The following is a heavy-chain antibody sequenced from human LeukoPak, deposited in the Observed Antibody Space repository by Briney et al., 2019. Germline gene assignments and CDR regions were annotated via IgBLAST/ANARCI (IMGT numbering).Heavy chain of an antibody. CDR3: ASSKTFGQSFGGY. V-gene: IGHV4-38-2*01. D-gene: IGHD3-3*01. CDR1: GNSISGGYY. J-gene: IGHJ4*02. CDR2: IYHSGTT. Sequence: SETLSLTCAVSGNSISGGYYWGWIRQPPGKGLEWIGSIYHSGTTYYNSSLKSRVTISADTSRNHFSLKLSSVTAADTAVYYCASSKTFGQSFGGYWGRGTLVTVSS.